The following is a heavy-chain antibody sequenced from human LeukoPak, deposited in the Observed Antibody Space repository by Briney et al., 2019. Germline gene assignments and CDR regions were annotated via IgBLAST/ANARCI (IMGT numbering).Heavy chain of an antibody. D-gene: IGHD4-23*01. V-gene: IGHV3-23*01. CDR3: AKRGADSGGNSALVAFDI. Sequence: GGSLRLSCAASGFTFSSYAMSWVRQAPGKGLEWVSTISGGGGSTYYTDSVKGRFTISRDNSKNTLYLQMNSLRAEDTAVYYCAKRGADSGGNSALVAFDIWGQGTMVTVSS. J-gene: IGHJ3*02. CDR1: GFTFSSYA. CDR2: ISGGGGST.